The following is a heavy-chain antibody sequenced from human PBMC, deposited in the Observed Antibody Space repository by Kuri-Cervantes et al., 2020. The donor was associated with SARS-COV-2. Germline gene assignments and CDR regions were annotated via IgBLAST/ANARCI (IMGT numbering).Heavy chain of an antibody. D-gene: IGHD2-15*01. V-gene: IGHV3-30-3*01. Sequence: LTCAASGFTFSSYAMHRVRQAPGKGLEGVAVISYDGSNKYYADSVKGRFTISRDNSKNTLYLQMNSLRAEDTAVYYCARPQGYCSGGSCPDASDIWGQGTMVTVSS. CDR3: ARPQGYCSGGSCPDASDI. CDR2: ISYDGSNK. J-gene: IGHJ3*02. CDR1: GFTFSSYA.